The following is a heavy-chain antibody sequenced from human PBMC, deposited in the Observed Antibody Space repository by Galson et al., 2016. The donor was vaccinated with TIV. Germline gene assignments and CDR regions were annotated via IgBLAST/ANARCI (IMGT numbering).Heavy chain of an antibody. CDR2: IKQDGSAK. CDR1: GFTFNTYW. V-gene: IGHV3-7*01. CDR3: ARGRHVDY. Sequence: SLRLSCAASGFTFNTYWMIWVRQAPGKGLEWVANIKQDGSAKYYVDSVKGRFTISRDNARNSLYLQMSSLRVEDTAVYYCARGRHVDYWGQGTLVTVSS. J-gene: IGHJ4*02.